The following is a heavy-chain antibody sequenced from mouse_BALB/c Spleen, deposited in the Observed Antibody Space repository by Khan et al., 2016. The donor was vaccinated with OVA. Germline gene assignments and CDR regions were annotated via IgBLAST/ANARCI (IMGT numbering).Heavy chain of an antibody. CDR2: IYPGNGYT. D-gene: IGHD2-14*01. CDR3: TTAYYRYYFDY. Sequence: EVQLQESGAELGRPGSSVKLSCKTSGSTFTGYGIKWVKQRPGQGLEWIGNIYPGNGYTEYNERFQGKAILPSDPSSSTAYMQLSSLTSDDSSMYFCTTAYYRYYFDYWGQGTILTVSS. J-gene: IGHJ2*01. CDR1: GSTFTGYG. V-gene: IGHV1S134*01.